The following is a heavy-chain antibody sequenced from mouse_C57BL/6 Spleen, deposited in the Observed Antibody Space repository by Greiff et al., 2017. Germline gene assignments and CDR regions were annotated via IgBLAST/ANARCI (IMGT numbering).Heavy chain of an antibody. CDR2: INPYNGGT. CDR3: ARRGLSYDYDCGYLYFDV. V-gene: IGHV1-19*01. D-gene: IGHD2-4*01. CDR1: GYTFTDYY. J-gene: IGHJ1*03. Sequence: VQLQQSGPVLVKPGASVKMSCKASGYTFTDYYMNWVKQSHGKSLEWIGVINPYNGGTSYNQKFKGKATLTVDKSSSTAYRELNSLTSEDSAVYYCARRGLSYDYDCGYLYFDVWGTGTTVTVSS.